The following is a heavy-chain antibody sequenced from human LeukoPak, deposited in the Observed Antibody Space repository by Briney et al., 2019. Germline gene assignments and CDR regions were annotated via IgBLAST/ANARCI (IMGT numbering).Heavy chain of an antibody. J-gene: IGHJ3*02. CDR3: ARHYSSSWYKPQDAFDI. V-gene: IGHV5-51*01. Sequence: LENSLKGSGYSITCYWIGWGPQMPGKGLEMKGIHCPGAADTRYSPSFQGQVTISADKSISTAYLQWSSLKASDTAMYYCARHYSSSWYKPQDAFDIWGQGTMVTVSS. CDR1: GYSITCYW. CDR2: HCPGAADT. D-gene: IGHD6-13*01.